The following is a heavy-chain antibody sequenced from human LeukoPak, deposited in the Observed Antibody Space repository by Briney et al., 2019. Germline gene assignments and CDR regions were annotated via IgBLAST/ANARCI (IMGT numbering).Heavy chain of an antibody. CDR2: IYYSGST. Sequence: SETLSLTCTVSGGSISSYYWSWIRQPPGKGLEWIGYIYYSGSTNYNPSLKSRVTISVDTSKNQFSLKLSSVTAADTAVYYCARYTPIAAAFDCWGQGTLVTVFS. D-gene: IGHD6-13*01. CDR3: ARYTPIAAAFDC. V-gene: IGHV4-59*08. CDR1: GGSISSYY. J-gene: IGHJ4*02.